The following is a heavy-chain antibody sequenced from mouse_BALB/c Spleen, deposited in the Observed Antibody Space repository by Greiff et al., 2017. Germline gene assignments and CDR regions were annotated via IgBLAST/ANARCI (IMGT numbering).Heavy chain of an antibody. V-gene: IGHV1-87*01. Sequence: QVQLKESGAELARPGASVKLSCKASGYTFTSYWMQWVKQRPGQGLEWIGAIYPGDGDTRYTQKFKGKATLTADKSSSTAYMQLSSLASEDSAVYYCARKGYWGQGTTLTVSS. CDR2: IYPGDGDT. J-gene: IGHJ2*01. CDR3: ARKGY. CDR1: GYTFTSYW.